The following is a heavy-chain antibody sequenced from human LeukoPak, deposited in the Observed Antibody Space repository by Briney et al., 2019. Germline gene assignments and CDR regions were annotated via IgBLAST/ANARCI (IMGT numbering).Heavy chain of an antibody. J-gene: IGHJ4*02. CDR3: GKDPYGTRYFDY. CDR1: GFTFSSHA. D-gene: IGHD2-2*01. CDR2: LSGSGYNT. Sequence: GGSLRLSCAASGFTFSSHALSWVRQAPGKGLEWVSSLSGSGYNTYYADPVKGRFTISRDNSKNTVYLQMNSLRAEDTAVYYCGKDPYGTRYFDYWGQGTLVTVSS. V-gene: IGHV3-23*01.